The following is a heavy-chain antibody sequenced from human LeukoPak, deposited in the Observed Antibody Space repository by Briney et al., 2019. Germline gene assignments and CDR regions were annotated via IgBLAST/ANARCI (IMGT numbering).Heavy chain of an antibody. CDR1: GSTFSSYW. CDR3: ARELLGYYYGMDV. V-gene: IGHV3-7*01. J-gene: IGHJ6*02. Sequence: GGSLRLSCAASGSTFSSYWMSWVRQAPGKGLEWVANIKQDGSEAYYVDSVKGRFTISRDNAKISLYLQMNSLRAEDTAAYYCARELLGYYYGMDVWGQGTTVTVSS. CDR2: IKQDGSEA.